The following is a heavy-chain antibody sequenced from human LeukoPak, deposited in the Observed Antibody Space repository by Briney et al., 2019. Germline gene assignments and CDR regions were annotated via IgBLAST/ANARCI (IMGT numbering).Heavy chain of an antibody. V-gene: IGHV3-48*03. D-gene: IGHD5-18*01. Sequence: PGGSLRLSCAASGFSFNTYDMNWVRQAPGKGLEWVSYISSSGNNIFYADSVKGRFTISRDNAKNSLFLQMNSLRAEDSAVYYCASGLERGYTYGDPSDYWGQGTLVTVSS. CDR1: GFSFNTYD. J-gene: IGHJ4*02. CDR2: ISSSGNNI. CDR3: ASGLERGYTYGDPSDY.